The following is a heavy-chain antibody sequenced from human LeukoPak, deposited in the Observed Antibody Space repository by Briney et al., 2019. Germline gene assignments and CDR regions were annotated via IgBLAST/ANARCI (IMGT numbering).Heavy chain of an antibody. CDR1: GFTFSSYA. CDR2: ISYDGSNK. Sequence: GGSLRLSCAASGFTFSSYAMHWVRQAPGKGLEWVAFISYDGSNKYYADSVRGRFTISRDNSKNTLYLQMSSLRTEDAAVYYCAREASSVDFSVLEKPLDYWGQGTLVTVSS. V-gene: IGHV3-30*04. D-gene: IGHD3-22*01. J-gene: IGHJ4*02. CDR3: AREASSVDFSVLEKPLDY.